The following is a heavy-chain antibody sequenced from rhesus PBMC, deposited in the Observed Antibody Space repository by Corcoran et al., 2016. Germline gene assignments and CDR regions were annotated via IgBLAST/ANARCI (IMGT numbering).Heavy chain of an antibody. CDR2: NGGSSGST. J-gene: IGHJ4*01. CDR3: ARSGCSRGVCYYFDY. D-gene: IGHD2-39*01. CDR1: GGSISGYF. V-gene: IGHV4-165*02. Sequence: QVQLQESGPGLVEPSATLSLTCAVSGGSISGYFWHWIRQPPGKGLEWIGYNGGSSGSTAYNPTLRSRVTSSTNTSKNQFTLKLSAVTAGDTAVYYCARSGCSRGVCYYFDYWGQGVLVTVSS.